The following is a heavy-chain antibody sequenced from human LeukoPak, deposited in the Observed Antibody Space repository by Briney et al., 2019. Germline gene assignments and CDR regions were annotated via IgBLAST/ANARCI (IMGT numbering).Heavy chain of an antibody. Sequence: ASVTVSCKTSAYTFTTHGISWVRQAPGQGLEWMGWIRTSKGDTNYAQKFKGRLTMTTDRSTSTAYMELRGLSSDDTAVYYCARDWPTVITDYWGQGTLVTVSS. D-gene: IGHD4-11*01. CDR1: AYTFTTHG. J-gene: IGHJ4*02. CDR3: ARDWPTVITDY. CDR2: IRTSKGDT. V-gene: IGHV1-18*01.